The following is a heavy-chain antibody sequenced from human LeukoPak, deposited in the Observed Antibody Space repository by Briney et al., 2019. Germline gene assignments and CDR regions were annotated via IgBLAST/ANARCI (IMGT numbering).Heavy chain of an antibody. CDR1: GGSISSYY. Sequence: PSETLSLTCTVSGGSISSYYWSWIRQPPGKGLEWIGYIYYSGSTNYNPSLKSRVTISVDTSKNQFSLKLSSVTAADTAVYYCARLRFLEWSYIYEHYFDYWGQGTLVTVSS. J-gene: IGHJ4*02. CDR3: ARLRFLEWSYIYEHYFDY. CDR2: IYYSGST. V-gene: IGHV4-59*01. D-gene: IGHD3-3*01.